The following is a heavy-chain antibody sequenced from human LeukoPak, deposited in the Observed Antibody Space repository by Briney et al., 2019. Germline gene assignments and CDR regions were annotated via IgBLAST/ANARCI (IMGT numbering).Heavy chain of an antibody. J-gene: IGHJ4*02. Sequence: GGSPRLSCAASGFIFSNFAMTWVRQAPGKGLEWVSGISGSVDPTFYADSVKGRFTISRDNSKNTLYLQMNSLRAEDTAVYYCAVLTYYYDSSFDYWGQGTLVTVSS. CDR2: ISGSVDPT. V-gene: IGHV3-23*01. CDR1: GFIFSNFA. D-gene: IGHD3-22*01. CDR3: AVLTYYYDSSFDY.